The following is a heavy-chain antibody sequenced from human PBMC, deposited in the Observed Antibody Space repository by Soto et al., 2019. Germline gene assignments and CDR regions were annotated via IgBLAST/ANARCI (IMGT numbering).Heavy chain of an antibody. CDR3: VRGGNPYHYATSGPGTFDK. CDR2: TSFSGYT. D-gene: IGHD3-22*01. CDR1: GDSVSGGDSY. Sequence: QVQLQASGPGLVKPSQTLSLTCTVSGDSVSGGDSYWSWIRQPPGKALEWIGYTSFSGYTSYTPSLTSRVTISVDMSKSQFSLRLTSVTAADTAIYYCVRGGNPYHYATSGPGTFDKWGQGTLVSVSS. V-gene: IGHV4-30-4*01. J-gene: IGHJ4*02.